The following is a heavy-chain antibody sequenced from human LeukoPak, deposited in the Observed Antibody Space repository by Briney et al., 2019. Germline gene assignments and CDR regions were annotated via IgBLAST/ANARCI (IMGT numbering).Heavy chain of an antibody. J-gene: IGHJ3*02. V-gene: IGHV3-23*01. D-gene: IGHD3-10*01. CDR1: GFTFSNSA. CDR2: ISGSGDYT. CDR3: AKGYGSGSPGAFDI. Sequence: PGGSLRLSCAASGFTFSNSAMSWVRQAPGKGLEWVSGISGSGDYTCYADSVKGGFTISRDNSKNTLYLQMNSLRADDTAVYYCAKGYGSGSPGAFDIWGQGTMVTVSS.